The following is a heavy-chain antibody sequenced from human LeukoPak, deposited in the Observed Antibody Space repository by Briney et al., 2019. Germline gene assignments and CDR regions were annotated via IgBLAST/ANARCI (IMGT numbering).Heavy chain of an antibody. CDR2: ISSSGSSI. J-gene: IGHJ6*02. V-gene: IGHV3-48*03. D-gene: IGHD2-2*01. Sequence: GGSLRLSCAASGFTFSSYEMNWVRQAPGKGLEWVSYISSSGSSIYYADSVKGRFTISRDNAKNSLYLQMNSLRAEDTAVYYCARDPRCSSMSCYRSSFYGMTSGAKGPRSPSP. CDR1: GFTFSSYE. CDR3: ARDPRCSSMSCYRSSFYGMTS.